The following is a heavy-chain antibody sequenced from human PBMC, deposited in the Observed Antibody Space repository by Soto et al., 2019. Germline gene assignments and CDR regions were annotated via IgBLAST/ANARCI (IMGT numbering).Heavy chain of an antibody. CDR1: GGAIGSYN. Sequence: PWETLSLTCTGSGGAIGSYNRSWMRQPPGKGLEWIATVYYSGSTNYNPSLKSRVTISVDTYKNQFSLKLSSVNAADTAVYYCARGDGSVTAGYYYYGMDVWGQGTTVT. V-gene: IGHV4-59*01. CDR2: VYYSGST. D-gene: IGHD1-26*01. CDR3: ARGDGSVTAGYYYYGMDV. J-gene: IGHJ6*02.